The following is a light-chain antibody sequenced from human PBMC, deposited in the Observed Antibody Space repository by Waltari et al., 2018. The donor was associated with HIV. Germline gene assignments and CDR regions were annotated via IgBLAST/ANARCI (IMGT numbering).Light chain of an antibody. CDR2: WAS. Sequence: DIVMTQSPESLAVSLGERATINCKSSQTIFYKSNNQNYLAWDQRKPGQSPKLLVSWASNREFGFPDRFSGSGSGTGFTLTISSLQAEDVAVYYCQQFYRTPYTFGQGTRLEFK. CDR3: QQFYRTPYT. V-gene: IGKV4-1*01. J-gene: IGKJ2*01. CDR1: QTIFYKSNNQNY.